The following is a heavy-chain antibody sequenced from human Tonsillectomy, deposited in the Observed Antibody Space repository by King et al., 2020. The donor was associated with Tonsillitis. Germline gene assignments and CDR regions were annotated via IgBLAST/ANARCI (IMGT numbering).Heavy chain of an antibody. CDR2: INPNSGGT. CDR1: GYTFTDYY. V-gene: IGHV1-2*02. D-gene: IGHD2-15*01. Sequence: QLVQSGAEVKKPGASVKVSCKASGYTFTDYYMHWVRQAPGQGLEWMGWINPNSGGTNYAQKFQGRVTMTRDTSISTAYMELNRLRSDDTAVYYCARGATMVALNYYYGMDVWGQGTTVTVSS. J-gene: IGHJ6*02. CDR3: ARGATMVALNYYYGMDV.